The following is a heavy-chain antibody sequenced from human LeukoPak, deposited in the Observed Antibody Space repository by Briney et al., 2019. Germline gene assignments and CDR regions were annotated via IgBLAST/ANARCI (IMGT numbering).Heavy chain of an antibody. Sequence: GGSLRLSCAASGFIFSSYWMAWVRQAPGKGLEWVANIKQDGNQYNYMDTVMGRFTISRDNARKSLYLHMDSLRAEDTAIYFCARNLNYPDGGSTFDFDYWGQGTLVTVSS. CDR3: ARNLNYPDGGSTFDFDY. V-gene: IGHV3-7*01. CDR2: IKQDGNQY. D-gene: IGHD4-23*01. J-gene: IGHJ4*02. CDR1: GFIFSSYW.